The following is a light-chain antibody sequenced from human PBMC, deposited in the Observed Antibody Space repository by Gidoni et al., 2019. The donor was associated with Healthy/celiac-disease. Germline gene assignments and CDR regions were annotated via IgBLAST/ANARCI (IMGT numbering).Light chain of an antibody. V-gene: IGKV4-1*01. J-gene: IGKJ1*01. Sequence: DVVMTQSPDSLAVSLGERATINCKSSQSVLSSSNNKNYLAWYQQKLGQPPQLLISWASTRESGVPDRFSGSGSGTDFTLTISSLQAEDVAVYYCQQYYSTPQTFGQGTKVEIK. CDR1: QSVLSSSNNKNY. CDR2: WAS. CDR3: QQYYSTPQT.